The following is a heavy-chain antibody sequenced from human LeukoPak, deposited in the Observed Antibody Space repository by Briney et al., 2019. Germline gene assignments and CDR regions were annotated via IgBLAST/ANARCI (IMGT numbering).Heavy chain of an antibody. CDR1: GGTFSSYA. Sequence: ASLKVSCKASGGTFSSYAISWVRQAPGQGLEWMGGITPIFGTANYAQKFQGRITITADESTSTAYMELSSLRSEDTAVYYCARGGLRYCSSTSCYADAFDIWGQGTMVTVSS. D-gene: IGHD2-2*01. J-gene: IGHJ3*02. CDR3: ARGGLRYCSSTSCYADAFDI. CDR2: ITPIFGTA. V-gene: IGHV1-69*13.